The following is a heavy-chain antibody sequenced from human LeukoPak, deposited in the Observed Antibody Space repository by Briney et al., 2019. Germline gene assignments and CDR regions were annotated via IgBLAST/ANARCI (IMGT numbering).Heavy chain of an antibody. CDR1: GFTFSGYA. D-gene: IGHD5-18*01. CDR3: AKKKQLGTGDAFDI. J-gene: IGHJ3*02. Sequence: GGSLRLSCAASGFTFSGYAMHWVRQAPGKGLEWVAVISNDGSNKYYADSVKGRFTISRDNSKNTLYLQMDSLRAEDTAVYYCAKKKQLGTGDAFDIWGQGTMVTVSS. CDR2: ISNDGSNK. V-gene: IGHV3-30*04.